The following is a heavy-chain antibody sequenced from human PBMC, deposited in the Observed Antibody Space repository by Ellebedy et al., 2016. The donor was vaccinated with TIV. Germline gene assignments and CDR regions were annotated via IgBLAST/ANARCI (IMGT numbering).Heavy chain of an antibody. CDR3: PWVGSSPN. J-gene: IGHJ1*01. CDR2: ISHDGRSQ. CDR1: GITLGGYA. V-gene: IGHV3-30*04. D-gene: IGHD1-26*01. Sequence: GESLKISCAASGITLGGYALHWVREAPGKGLEWVAVISHDGRSQYHADSVKGRFTISRDDSKNTLYLQMNSLRVEDTAIYYCPWVGSSPNWGQGTLVTVSS.